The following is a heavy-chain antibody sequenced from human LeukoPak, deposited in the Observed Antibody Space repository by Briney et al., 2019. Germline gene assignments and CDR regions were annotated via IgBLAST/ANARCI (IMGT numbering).Heavy chain of an antibody. CDR3: ARGHRGYDFFDYESEFLDY. CDR2: INTNTENP. D-gene: IGHD5-12*01. J-gene: IGHJ4*02. V-gene: IGHV7-4-1*02. Sequence: WASVTVSCKTSGYAFTSYTMNWVRQAPAQGLEWMGWINTNTENPTYAQGFTGRFVFSVDTSVSTAYLQITNLKAEDTAVYYCARGHRGYDFFDYESEFLDYWGQGSLVTVSP. CDR1: GYAFTSYT.